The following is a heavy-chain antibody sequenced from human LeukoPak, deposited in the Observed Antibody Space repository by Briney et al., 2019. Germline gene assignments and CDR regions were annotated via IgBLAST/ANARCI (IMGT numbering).Heavy chain of an antibody. CDR2: IYSGGST. CDR3: ARENSSGWTDY. V-gene: IGHV3-66*02. D-gene: IGHD6-19*01. J-gene: IGHJ4*02. CDR1: GFTVSSNY. Sequence: SGGSLRLSCAASGFTVSSNYMSWVRQAPGKGLEWVSVIYSGGSTYYADSVKGRFTISRDNSKNTLYLQMNSLRAEDTAVYYCARENSSGWTDYWGQGTLVTVSS.